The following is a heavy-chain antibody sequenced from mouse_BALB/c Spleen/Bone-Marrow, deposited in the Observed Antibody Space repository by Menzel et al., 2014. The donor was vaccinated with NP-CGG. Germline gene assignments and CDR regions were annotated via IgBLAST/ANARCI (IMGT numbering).Heavy chain of an antibody. J-gene: IGHJ3*01. CDR3: TREGAY. CDR1: GYTFNSYY. V-gene: IGHV1S81*02. Sequence: QVQLQQSGAELVKPGASVKLSCKASGYTFNSYYMYWVKQRPGQGLEWIGEINPSNGGINFNEKFKSKATLTVDKSSSTAYMQLSSLTSEDSAVYYCTREGAYWGQGTLVTVS. CDR2: INPSNGGI.